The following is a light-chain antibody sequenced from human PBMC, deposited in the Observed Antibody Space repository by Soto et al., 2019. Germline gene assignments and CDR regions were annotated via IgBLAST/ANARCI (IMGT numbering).Light chain of an antibody. CDR3: QQYGTSPPIT. J-gene: IGKJ5*01. CDR2: GAS. V-gene: IGKV3-20*01. CDR1: QSVSSSY. Sequence: EIVLTQSPGTLSLSPEERATLFCRASQSVSSSYLAWYQQKPGQAPRLLIYGASSRATGIPDRFSGSGSGTDFTLTVTRLEPEDFEVYYCQQYGTSPPITFGQGTGLEIK.